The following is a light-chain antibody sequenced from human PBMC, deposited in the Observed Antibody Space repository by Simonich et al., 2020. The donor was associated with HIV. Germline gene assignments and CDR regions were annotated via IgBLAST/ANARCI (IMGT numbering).Light chain of an antibody. Sequence: ELVMTQSPATLSVSPGERAPLSCRASQSVSSSYLAWYQQKPGQAPRRLIYGAASRATGIPDRFSGSGSGTDFTLTISRLEPEDFAVYYCQQYGSSPPYTFGQGTKLEIK. J-gene: IGKJ2*01. V-gene: IGKV3-20*01. CDR2: GAA. CDR1: QSVSSSY. CDR3: QQYGSSPPYT.